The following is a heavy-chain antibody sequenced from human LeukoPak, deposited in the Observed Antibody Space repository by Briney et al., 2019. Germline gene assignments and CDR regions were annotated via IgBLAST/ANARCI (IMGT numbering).Heavy chain of an antibody. V-gene: IGHV1-69*04. CDR1: GGTFSSYT. J-gene: IGHJ6*03. Sequence: ASVKVSCKASGGTFSSYTISWVRQAPGQGLEWMGRIIPILGIANYAQKFQGRVTITADKSTSTAYMELSSLRSEDTAVYYCARDEGYDFWSGRGAYYNYYMDVWGKGTTVTVSS. CDR2: IIPILGIA. D-gene: IGHD3-3*01. CDR3: ARDEGYDFWSGRGAYYNYYMDV.